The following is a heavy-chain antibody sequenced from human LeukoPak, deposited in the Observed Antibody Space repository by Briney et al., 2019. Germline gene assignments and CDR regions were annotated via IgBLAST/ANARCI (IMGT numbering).Heavy chain of an antibody. CDR2: ISPIFGTA. Sequence: SVKVSCKASGGTFSSYAISWVRQAPGQGLEWMGGISPIFGTANYAQKFQGRVTITTDESTSTAYMELSSLRSDDTAVYYCARGGVPAAIYYYYYMDVWGKGTTVTVSS. J-gene: IGHJ6*03. D-gene: IGHD2-2*01. CDR1: GGTFSSYA. V-gene: IGHV1-69*05. CDR3: ARGGVPAAIYYYYYMDV.